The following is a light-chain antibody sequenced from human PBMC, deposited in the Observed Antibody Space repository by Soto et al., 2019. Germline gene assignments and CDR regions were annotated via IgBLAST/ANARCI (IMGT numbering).Light chain of an antibody. CDR2: DAF. Sequence: EIVLTQSPATLSLSPGERATLSCRASQSFSSYLAWYQQKPGQAPRLLIFDAFNRATGIPARFSGSGSGTDFTLTISSLEPEDFAVYYCQQRSNWPITFGPGTKVDIK. J-gene: IGKJ3*01. V-gene: IGKV3-11*01. CDR3: QQRSNWPIT. CDR1: QSFSSY.